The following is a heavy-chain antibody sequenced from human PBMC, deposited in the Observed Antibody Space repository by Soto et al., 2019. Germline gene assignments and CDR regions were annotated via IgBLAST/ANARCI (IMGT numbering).Heavy chain of an antibody. CDR3: ARDLLRYFDWPDAFDI. Sequence: VQLVQSGAEVKKPGASVKVSCKASGYTFTSYGISWVRQAPGQGLERMGWISAYNGNTNYAQKLQGRVTMTTDTPTRRAYMELSSLRSDDTAVYYCARDLLRYFDWPDAFDIWGQGTMVTVSS. CDR2: ISAYNGNT. J-gene: IGHJ3*02. D-gene: IGHD3-9*01. CDR1: GYTFTSYG. V-gene: IGHV1-18*01.